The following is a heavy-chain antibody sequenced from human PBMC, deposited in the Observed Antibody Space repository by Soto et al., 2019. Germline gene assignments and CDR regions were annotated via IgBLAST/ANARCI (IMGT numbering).Heavy chain of an antibody. V-gene: IGHV3-33*01. CDR2: IWYDGSNK. CDR3: ARDRLVRGVIGYFDY. J-gene: IGHJ4*02. D-gene: IGHD3-10*01. Sequence: GGSLRLSCAASGFTFSSYGMHWVRQAPGKGLEWVAVIWYDGSNKYYADSVKGRFTISRDNSKNTLYLQMNSLRAEDTAVYYCARDRLVRGVIGYFDYWGQGTLVTVSS. CDR1: GFTFSSYG.